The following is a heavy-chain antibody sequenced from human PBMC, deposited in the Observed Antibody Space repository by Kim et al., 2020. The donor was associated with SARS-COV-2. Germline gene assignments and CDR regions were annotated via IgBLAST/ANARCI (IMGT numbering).Heavy chain of an antibody. V-gene: IGHV4-31*03. CDR1: GASIRSGGYY. Sequence: SETLSLTCTVFGASIRSGGYYWGWVRQLPRKGLEWIGFMYYSGSTYANPSLKSRLSISVDTSKNVLSLKLASVTAADSAIYYCTRVPLTEVTSGYFEFWGQGTLVTVST. D-gene: IGHD2-21*02. CDR2: MYYSGST. J-gene: IGHJ4*02. CDR3: TRVPLTEVTSGYFEF.